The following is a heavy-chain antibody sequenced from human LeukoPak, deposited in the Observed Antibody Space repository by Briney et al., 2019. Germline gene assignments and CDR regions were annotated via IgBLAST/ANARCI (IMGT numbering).Heavy chain of an antibody. CDR2: ISGSGGST. V-gene: IGHV3-23*01. CDR3: ANFPSALDY. Sequence: GESLKISCAASGFTFSSYAMSWVRQAPGKGLEWVSAISGSGGSTYYADSVKGRFTISRDNSKNTLYLQMNSLRAEDTAVYYCANFPSALDYWGQGTLVTVSS. CDR1: GFTFSSYA. J-gene: IGHJ4*02.